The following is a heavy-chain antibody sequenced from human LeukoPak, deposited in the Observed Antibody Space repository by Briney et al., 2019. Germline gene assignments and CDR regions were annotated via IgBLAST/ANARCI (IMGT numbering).Heavy chain of an antibody. Sequence: SETLSLTCAVYGGSFSGYYWSWIRQPPGKGLEWIGEINHSGSTNYNPSLKSRVTISVDTSKNQFSLKLSSVTAADTAVYYCARRKDSSVYFGRMVWFDPWGQGTLVTVSS. J-gene: IGHJ5*02. CDR3: ARRKDSSVYFGRMVWFDP. CDR2: INHSGST. V-gene: IGHV4-34*01. CDR1: GGSFSGYY. D-gene: IGHD3-22*01.